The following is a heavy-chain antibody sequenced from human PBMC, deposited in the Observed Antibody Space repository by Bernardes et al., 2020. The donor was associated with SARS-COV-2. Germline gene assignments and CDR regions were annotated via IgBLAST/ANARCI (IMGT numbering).Heavy chain of an antibody. CDR2: FDPEDGET. D-gene: IGHD6-13*01. CDR3: ATARQQRVYNWLDP. V-gene: IGHV1-24*01. Sequence: ASLKVACKVFGYTLIELSMHWVRQAPGKGLEWMGGFDPEDGETIYAQKFQGRVTMTEDTSTDTAYMELSSLRSEDTAVYYCATARQQRVYNWLDPWGQGTLVNVST. J-gene: IGHJ5*02. CDR1: GYTLIELS.